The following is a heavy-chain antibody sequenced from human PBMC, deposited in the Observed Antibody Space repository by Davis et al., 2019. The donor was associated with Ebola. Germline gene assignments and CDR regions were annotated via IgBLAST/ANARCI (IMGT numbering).Heavy chain of an antibody. Sequence: SVKVSCKASGYTFTSYGISWVRQAPGQGLEWMGGIIPIFGTANYAQKFQGRVTITADESTSTAYMELSSLRSEDTAVYYCAGGYSYGYWFDYWGQGTLVTVSS. CDR2: IIPIFGTA. CDR1: GYTFTSYG. V-gene: IGHV1-69*13. D-gene: IGHD5-18*01. J-gene: IGHJ4*02. CDR3: AGGYSYGYWFDY.